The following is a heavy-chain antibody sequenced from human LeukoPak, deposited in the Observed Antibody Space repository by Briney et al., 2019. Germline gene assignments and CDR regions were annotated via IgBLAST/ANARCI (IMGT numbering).Heavy chain of an antibody. CDR3: ARDRERYDFWSGYYTGNYYYGMDV. D-gene: IGHD3-3*01. CDR1: GGSISSGGYY. Sequence: SQTLSLTCTVSGGSISSGGYYWSWIRQHPGTGLEWIGYIYYSGSTYYNPSLKSRVTISVDTSKSQFSLKLSSVTAADTAVYYCARDRERYDFWSGYYTGNYYYGMDVWGQGTTVTVSS. CDR2: IYYSGST. J-gene: IGHJ6*02. V-gene: IGHV4-31*03.